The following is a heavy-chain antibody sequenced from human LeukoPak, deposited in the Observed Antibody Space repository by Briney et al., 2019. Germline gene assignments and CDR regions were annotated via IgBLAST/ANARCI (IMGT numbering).Heavy chain of an antibody. Sequence: PSETLSLTCTVSGGSISSSSYYWGWIRQPPGKGLEWIGSIYYSGSTYYNPSLKSRVTISVDTSKNQFSLKLSSVTAAGTAVYYCARHIFTSDGNYYYMDVWGKGTTVTISS. CDR2: IYYSGST. CDR3: ARHIFTSDGNYYYMDV. V-gene: IGHV4-39*01. J-gene: IGHJ6*03. D-gene: IGHD3-16*01. CDR1: GGSISSSSYY.